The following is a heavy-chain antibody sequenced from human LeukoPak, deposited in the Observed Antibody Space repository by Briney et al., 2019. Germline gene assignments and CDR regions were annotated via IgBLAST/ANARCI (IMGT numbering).Heavy chain of an antibody. CDR2: IYYSGST. D-gene: IGHD3-10*01. Sequence: SETLSLTCTVSGGSISSGGYYWSWIRQHPGKGLEWIGYIYYSGSTYYNPSLKSRVTISVDTSKNQISLKLSSVTAADTAVYYCARWILYSSGSYSDYWGQGTLVTVSS. V-gene: IGHV4-31*03. J-gene: IGHJ4*02. CDR1: GGSISSGGYY. CDR3: ARWILYSSGSYSDY.